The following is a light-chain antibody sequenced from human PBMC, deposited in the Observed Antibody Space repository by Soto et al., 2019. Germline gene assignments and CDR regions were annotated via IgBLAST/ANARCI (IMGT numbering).Light chain of an antibody. CDR3: QQYDVDSGT. J-gene: IGKJ1*01. CDR1: QSISTW. V-gene: IGKV1-5*03. CDR2: KAS. Sequence: DIQMTQSPSTLSASVGDRVTITCRASQSISTWLAWYQHKPGKAPNLLIYKASNLESGVPSRFSGSGYGTEFTLTISSLQPDDFATYYCQQYDVDSGTFGQGTKVDIK.